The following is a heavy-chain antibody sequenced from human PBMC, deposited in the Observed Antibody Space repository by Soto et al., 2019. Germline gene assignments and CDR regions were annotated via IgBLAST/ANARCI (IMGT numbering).Heavy chain of an antibody. D-gene: IGHD3-10*01. Sequence: PGGSLRLSCAASGFTFSSYGMHWVRQAPGKGLEWVAVISYDGSNKYYADSVKGRFTISRDNSKNTLYLQMNSLRAEDTAVYYCAKDLGQILWFGGGPYYYYYGMDVWGQGTTVTVSS. CDR2: ISYDGSNK. CDR3: AKDLGQILWFGGGPYYYYYGMDV. CDR1: GFTFSSYG. V-gene: IGHV3-30*18. J-gene: IGHJ6*02.